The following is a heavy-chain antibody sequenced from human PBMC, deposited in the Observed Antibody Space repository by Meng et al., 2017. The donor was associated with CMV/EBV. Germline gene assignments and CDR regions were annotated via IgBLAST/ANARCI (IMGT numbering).Heavy chain of an antibody. CDR1: GVTFNSYS. J-gene: IGHJ4*02. CDR2: ISSSSNYI. D-gene: IGHD6-6*01. Sequence: LSCEASGVTFNSYSMNWVRQAPGKGLEWVSSISSSSNYIYYADSVKGRFTISRDNAKNSLYLQMNSLRAEDTAVYYCARGFEQLAFYWGQGTLVTVSS. V-gene: IGHV3-21*01. CDR3: ARGFEQLAFY.